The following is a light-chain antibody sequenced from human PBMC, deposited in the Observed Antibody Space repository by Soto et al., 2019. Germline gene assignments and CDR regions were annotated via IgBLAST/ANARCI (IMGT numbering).Light chain of an antibody. Sequence: DIVMTQSPDSLAVSLRERATVNCKSSQSVLYTSNKKKYLAWYQQKPGQPPKLLILWASTRESGVPARFSGSGSGTDFTLTISSLQAEDVAVYYCQQYCENPRTFGQGTKVEVK. CDR2: WAS. CDR3: QQYCENPRT. V-gene: IGKV4-1*01. CDR1: QSVLYTSNKKKY. J-gene: IGKJ1*01.